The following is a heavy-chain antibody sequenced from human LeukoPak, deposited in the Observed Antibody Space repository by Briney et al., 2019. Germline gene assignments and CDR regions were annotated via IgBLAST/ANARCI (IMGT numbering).Heavy chain of an antibody. CDR1: GGSISSSSYY. J-gene: IGHJ4*02. V-gene: IGHV4-39*07. CDR2: IYYSGST. D-gene: IGHD6-19*01. Sequence: SETLSLTCTVSGGSISSSSYYWGWIRQPPGKGLEWIGSIYYSGSTYYNPSLKSRVTISVDTSKNQFSLKLSSVTAADTAVYYCARGAVAGGPVFDYWGQGTLVTVSS. CDR3: ARGAVAGGPVFDY.